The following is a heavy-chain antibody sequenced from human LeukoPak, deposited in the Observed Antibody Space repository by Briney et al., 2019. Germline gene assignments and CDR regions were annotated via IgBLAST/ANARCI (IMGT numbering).Heavy chain of an antibody. CDR2: IIPIFGIA. Sequence: GASVTVSCKASGGTFTSYAVSWVRQAPGQGLECMGGIIPIFGIANYAQKFQGRVTITADVSTGATYMELSSLRSEDTAVYYCARDAWQNWKSGANHYYYGLDVWGQGTTVTVSS. CDR1: GGTFTSYA. J-gene: IGHJ6*02. D-gene: IGHD1-1*01. CDR3: ARDAWQNWKSGANHYYYGLDV. V-gene: IGHV1-69*01.